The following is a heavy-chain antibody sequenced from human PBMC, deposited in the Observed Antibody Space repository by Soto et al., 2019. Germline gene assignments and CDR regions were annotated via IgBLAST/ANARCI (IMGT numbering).Heavy chain of an antibody. J-gene: IGHJ6*02. D-gene: IGHD2-2*01. V-gene: IGHV4-34*01. CDR3: ASNRVVPAAMGGYYGMEV. CDR1: GGSFSGYY. Sequence: SETLSLTCAVYGGSFSGYYWSWIRQPPGKGLEWIGEINHSGSTNYNPSLKSRVTISVDTSKNQFSLKLSSVTAADTAVYYCASNRVVPAAMGGYYGMEVWGQGPTVT. CDR2: INHSGST.